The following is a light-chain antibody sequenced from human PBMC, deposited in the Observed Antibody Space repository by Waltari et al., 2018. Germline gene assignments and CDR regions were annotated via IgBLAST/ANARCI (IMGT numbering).Light chain of an antibody. J-gene: IGKJ1*01. Sequence: DIQMTQSPPTLSASVGDRVTITCRASQDIHSYLAWYQLKPGKAPKSLIFVASSLQSGASSRFSGSASGTDFTLTISSLQPDDVAPYYCQQYAAYPWTFGHGTKVEIK. V-gene: IGKV1-16*01. CDR3: QQYAAYPWT. CDR1: QDIHSY. CDR2: VAS.